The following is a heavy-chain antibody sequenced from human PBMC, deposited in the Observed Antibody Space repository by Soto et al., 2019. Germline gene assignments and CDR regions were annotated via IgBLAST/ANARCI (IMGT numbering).Heavy chain of an antibody. Sequence: LGESLKISFKGSGYSFTSYWISWVRQMPGKGLEWRGRIDPSDSHTNYSPSFQGHVTIPADKSISTAYLQWSSLKASDNAMYYCATYFPITMIVVVTSGGFDIWGQGTMVTVSS. D-gene: IGHD3-22*01. V-gene: IGHV5-10-1*01. CDR1: GYSFTSYW. J-gene: IGHJ3*02. CDR2: IDPSDSHT. CDR3: ATYFPITMIVVVTSGGFDI.